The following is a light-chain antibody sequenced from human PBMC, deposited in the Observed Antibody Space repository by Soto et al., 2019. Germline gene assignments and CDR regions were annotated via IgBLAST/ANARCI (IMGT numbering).Light chain of an antibody. Sequence: IQFTQSPSSLSAYVGDRVTITCRASQDISSHLAWYQQKTGQPPKLLIYKASTLKSGVPSRFSGSGSGTEFTLTISRLQPDDFETYYCQHYNSYSEAFGQGTKVDIK. CDR3: QHYNSYSEA. J-gene: IGKJ1*01. CDR1: QDISSH. CDR2: KAS. V-gene: IGKV1-5*03.